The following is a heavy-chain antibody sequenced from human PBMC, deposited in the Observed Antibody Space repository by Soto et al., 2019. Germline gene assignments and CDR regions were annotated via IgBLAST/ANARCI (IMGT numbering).Heavy chain of an antibody. D-gene: IGHD2-2*01. CDR2: IWYDGSNK. CDR1: GFTFSSYG. J-gene: IGHJ6*03. V-gene: IGHV3-33*01. Sequence: GGSLRLSCAASGFTFSSYGMHWVRQAPGKGLEWVAVIWYDGSNKYYADSVKGRFTISRDNSKNTLYLQMNSLRAEDTAVYYCARDPAVSNCSSTSCYYYYYYMDVWGKGTTVTVSS. CDR3: ARDPAVSNCSSTSCYYYYYYMDV.